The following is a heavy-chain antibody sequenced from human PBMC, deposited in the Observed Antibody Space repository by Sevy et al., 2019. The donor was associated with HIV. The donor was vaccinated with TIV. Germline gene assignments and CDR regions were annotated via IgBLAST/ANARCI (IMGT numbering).Heavy chain of an antibody. D-gene: IGHD5-18*01. CDR1: GYSISSGYY. J-gene: IGHJ4*02. V-gene: IGHV4-38-2*02. CDR2: FYLGGST. Sequence: SETLSLTCTVSGYSISSGYYWGWIRQSPGKGLEWIGSFYLGGSTYYNPSLKSRVTISPDSSKNQFSLKLNSVTAADTAVYFCVRLVTAVVYYFDYWGQGTLVTVSS. CDR3: VRLVTAVVYYFDY.